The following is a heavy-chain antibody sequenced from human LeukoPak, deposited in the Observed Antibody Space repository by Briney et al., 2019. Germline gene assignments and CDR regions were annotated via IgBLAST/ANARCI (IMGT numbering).Heavy chain of an antibody. CDR1: GFTVSNYW. Sequence: PGGSLRLSCAASGFTVSNYWMNWVRRAPGKGLEWVANINQDGSEKHYVHSVKGRFTISRDNAKNSLYLQMNSLRAEDTAVYYCTRRSPTYSSSPFDYWGQGTLVTVSS. D-gene: IGHD6-6*01. CDR3: TRRSPTYSSSPFDY. CDR2: INQDGSEK. J-gene: IGHJ4*02. V-gene: IGHV3-7*01.